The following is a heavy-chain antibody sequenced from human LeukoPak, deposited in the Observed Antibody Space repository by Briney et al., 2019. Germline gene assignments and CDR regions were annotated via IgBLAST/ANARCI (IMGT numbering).Heavy chain of an antibody. D-gene: IGHD6-13*01. CDR2: ISGSGGST. J-gene: IGHJ4*02. V-gene: IGHV3-23*01. CDR1: GFTFSSYA. Sequence: GGSLRLSCAASGFTFSSYAMSWVRQAPGKGLEWVSAISGSGGSTYYADSVKGRFTISRDNSKNTLYLQMNSLRAEDTAVYYCAKDRSPYISSWYPFDYWGQGTLVTVSS. CDR3: AKDRSPYISSWYPFDY.